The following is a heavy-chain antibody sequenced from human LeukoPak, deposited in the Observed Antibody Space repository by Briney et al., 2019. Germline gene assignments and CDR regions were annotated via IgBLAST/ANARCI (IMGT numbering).Heavy chain of an antibody. V-gene: IGHV3-48*01. CDR3: ARDWASPGPTTI. CDR1: GFTVSSNY. CDR2: ITSSGSVI. D-gene: IGHD1-26*01. J-gene: IGHJ4*02. Sequence: GGSLRLSRAASGFTVSSNYMSWVRQAPGKGLEWVSYITSSGSVIHYSDSVRGRFTISRDNAKSSLYLQMNSLRAEDTAIYYCARDWASPGPTTIWGQGTLVTVSS.